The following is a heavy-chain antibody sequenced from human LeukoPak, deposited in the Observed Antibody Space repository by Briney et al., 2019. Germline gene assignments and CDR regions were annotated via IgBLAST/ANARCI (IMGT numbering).Heavy chain of an antibody. CDR3: ARDIEDGVS. CDR2: IRSDGTIT. D-gene: IGHD5-24*01. Sequence: PGGSLKLSSAASGFTFSRYWMHWVRQAPGKGLVWVARIRSDGTITSYADSVKGRFTISRDNAKNTLYLQMNSLRAEDTAVYYCARDIEDGVSWGQGTLVTVSS. V-gene: IGHV3-74*01. J-gene: IGHJ5*02. CDR1: GFTFSRYW.